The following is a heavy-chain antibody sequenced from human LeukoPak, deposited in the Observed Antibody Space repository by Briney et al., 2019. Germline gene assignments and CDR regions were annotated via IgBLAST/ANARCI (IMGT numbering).Heavy chain of an antibody. J-gene: IGHJ4*02. CDR3: ARAPSDSYGYVYYFDY. V-gene: IGHV3-74*01. D-gene: IGHD5-18*01. CDR1: GFTFGSYW. CDR2: INSDGSST. Sequence: GGSLRLSCAASGFTFGSYWMHWVRQAPGKGLVWVSRINSDGSSTSYADSVKGRFTISRDNAKNTLYLQMNSLRAEDTAVYYCARAPSDSYGYVYYFDYWGQGTLVTVSS.